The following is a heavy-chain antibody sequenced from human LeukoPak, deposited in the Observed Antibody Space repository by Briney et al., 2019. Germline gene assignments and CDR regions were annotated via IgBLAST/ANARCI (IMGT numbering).Heavy chain of an antibody. D-gene: IGHD6-19*01. Sequence: GGSLRLSCAASGFSFSSYAVSWVRQAPGKGLEWVSAISGSGGTGTYYADSVKGRFTISRDNSKNTLYLQMNSLRAEDTAVYYCARDVLSGWYYYWGQGNLVTVSS. CDR2: ISGSGGTGT. CDR1: GFSFSSYA. CDR3: ARDVLSGWYYY. J-gene: IGHJ4*02. V-gene: IGHV3-23*01.